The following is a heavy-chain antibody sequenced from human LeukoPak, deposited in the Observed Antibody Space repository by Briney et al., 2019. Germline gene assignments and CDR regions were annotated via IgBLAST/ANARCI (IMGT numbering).Heavy chain of an antibody. J-gene: IGHJ4*02. D-gene: IGHD2-2*01. V-gene: IGHV4-4*02. Sequence: SETLSLTCAVSGGSISSSNWWSWVRQPPGKGLEWIGYIYYSGSPSYNPSLKSRVTLSVDTSKNQFSLNLSSVTAADTAMYYCARGGYCSSTSCFPFDYWGQGTLVTVSS. CDR2: IYYSGSP. CDR1: GGSISSSNW. CDR3: ARGGYCSSTSCFPFDY.